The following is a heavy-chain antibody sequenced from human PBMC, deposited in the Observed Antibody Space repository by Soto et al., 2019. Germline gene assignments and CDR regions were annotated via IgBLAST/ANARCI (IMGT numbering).Heavy chain of an antibody. J-gene: IGHJ3*02. CDR1: GYTFTGYY. Sequence: ASVKASCKASGYTFTGYYMHWVRQAPGQGLEWMGWINPNSGGTNYAQKFQGWVTMTRDTSISTAYMELSRLRSDDTAVYYCARESLYYYDSSGYPQTDAFDIWGQGTMVTVSS. CDR2: INPNSGGT. CDR3: ARESLYYYDSSGYPQTDAFDI. D-gene: IGHD3-22*01. V-gene: IGHV1-2*04.